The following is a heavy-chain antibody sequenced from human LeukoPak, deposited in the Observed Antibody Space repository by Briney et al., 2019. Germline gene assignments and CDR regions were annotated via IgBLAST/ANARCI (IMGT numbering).Heavy chain of an antibody. D-gene: IGHD4-17*01. J-gene: IGHJ6*02. V-gene: IGHV4-4*07. CDR2: IYTSGST. CDR3: ARDAPYGYYYGMDV. CDR1: GGSISSYY. Sequence: ETLSLTCTVSGGSISSYYWSWIRPPAGKGLEGIGRIYTSGSTNYNPSLKSRVTMSVDTSKNQFSLKLSSVTAADTAVYYCARDAPYGYYYGMDVWGQGTTVTVSS.